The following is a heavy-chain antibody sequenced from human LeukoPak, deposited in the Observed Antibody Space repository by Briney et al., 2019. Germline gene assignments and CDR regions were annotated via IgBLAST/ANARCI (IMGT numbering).Heavy chain of an antibody. CDR1: GGSISSSNW. CDR2: IYTSGST. V-gene: IGHV4-4*02. D-gene: IGHD3-3*01. CDR3: ARDGTIFGVVMGP. Sequence: SGTLSLTCAVSGGSISSSNWWSWVRRPPGKGLEWIGRIYTSGSTSYNPSLKSRVTISVDTSKNQFSLKLSSVTAADTAVYYCARDGTIFGVVMGPWGQGTLVTVSS. J-gene: IGHJ5*02.